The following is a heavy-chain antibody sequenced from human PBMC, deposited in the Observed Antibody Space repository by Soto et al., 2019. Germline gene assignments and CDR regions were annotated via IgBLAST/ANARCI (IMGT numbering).Heavy chain of an antibody. CDR1: GYTFTSYD. CDR3: ARAEGDIVANSDAFDI. CDR2: MNPNSGNT. Sequence: QVQLVQSGAEVKKPGASVKVSCKASGYTFTSYDINWVRQATGQGLEWMGWMNPNSGNTGYAQKCQGRVTMTRNTSISTAYMELSSLRSEDTAVYYCARAEGDIVANSDAFDIWGQGTMVTVSS. J-gene: IGHJ3*02. D-gene: IGHD5-12*01. V-gene: IGHV1-8*01.